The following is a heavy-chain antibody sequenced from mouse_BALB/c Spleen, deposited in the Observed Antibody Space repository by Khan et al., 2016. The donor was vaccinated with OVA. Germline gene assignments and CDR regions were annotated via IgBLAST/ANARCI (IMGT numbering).Heavy chain of an antibody. V-gene: IGHV2-9*02. J-gene: IGHJ2*01. CDR1: GFSLTSHG. CDR3: TRHGEPDYFDD. CDR2: IWPGGST. Sequence: VQLQQSGPGLVAPSQSLSITCTVSGFSLTSHGVHWVRQPPGKGLEWLGVIWPGGSTNPNSAHMSRLSISQDSSKSQVFLKVNSLQADDTAIYYCTRHGEPDYFDDWGQGTTLIVSS.